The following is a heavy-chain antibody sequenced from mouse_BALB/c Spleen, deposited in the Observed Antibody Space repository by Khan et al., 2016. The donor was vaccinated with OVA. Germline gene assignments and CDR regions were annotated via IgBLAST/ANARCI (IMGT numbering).Heavy chain of an antibody. CDR2: ISSGGTYT. CDR3: ESTPGDYGSNSVDY. V-gene: IGHV5-9-3*01. J-gene: IGHJ2*01. D-gene: IGHD1-1*01. Sequence: EVELVESGGGLVKPGGSLKLSCTVSGFTFSNYAMSWVRQTPEKSLEWVATISSGGTYTSYPDSVRGRFTISRDTANNTLYLQLSSLRSEDTAMFYCESTPGDYGSNSVDYWGQGTTLTVSS. CDR1: GFTFSNYA.